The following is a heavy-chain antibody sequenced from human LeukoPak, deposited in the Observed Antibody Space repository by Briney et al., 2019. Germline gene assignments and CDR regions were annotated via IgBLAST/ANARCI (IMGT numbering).Heavy chain of an antibody. D-gene: IGHD6-19*01. Sequence: GGSLRLSCAASGFTFDEYTMHWVRQVPGKGLEWVSVIGWDSDSKYYLESVRGRFTISRDNSKNSLYLQMNSLRTEDTAFYYCAKDRSRSYSSFDSWGQGTLVTVSS. CDR3: AKDRSRSYSSFDS. J-gene: IGHJ4*02. V-gene: IGHV3-43*01. CDR2: IGWDSDSK. CDR1: GFTFDEYT.